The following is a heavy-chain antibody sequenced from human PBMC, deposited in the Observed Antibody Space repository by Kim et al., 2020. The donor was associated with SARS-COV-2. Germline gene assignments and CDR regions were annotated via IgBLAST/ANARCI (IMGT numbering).Heavy chain of an antibody. V-gene: IGHV3-9*01. D-gene: IGHD3-22*01. CDR1: GFTFDDYA. CDR3: VCYDNSEAAFNI. Sequence: GGSLRLSCAASGFTFDDYAMHWVRQAPGKGLEWVAGISRESGSLGYADSVNGRFTISRDNTKNSLYLQMSSLRAEDTGLYYCVCYDNSEAAFNIWGQGTKVTGSS. J-gene: IGHJ3*02. CDR2: ISRESGSL.